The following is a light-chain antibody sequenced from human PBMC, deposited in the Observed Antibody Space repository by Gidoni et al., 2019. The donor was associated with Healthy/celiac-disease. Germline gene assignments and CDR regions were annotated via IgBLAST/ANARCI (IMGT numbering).Light chain of an antibody. CDR3: SSYTSSSPVV. J-gene: IGLJ2*01. CDR2: DVS. V-gene: IGLV2-14*01. Sequence: QSALTQPASVSGPPGQSTTISCPGTSSDVGGYNYVSWYQQHPGKAPKLMIYDVSNRPSGVSNRFSGSKSGNTASLTISGLQAEDEADYYCSSYTSSSPVVFGGWTKLTVL. CDR1: SSDVGGYNY.